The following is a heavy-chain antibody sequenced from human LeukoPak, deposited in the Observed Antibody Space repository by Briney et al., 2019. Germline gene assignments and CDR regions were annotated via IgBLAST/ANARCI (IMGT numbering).Heavy chain of an antibody. CDR1: GGSISSSTYY. CDR3: VLVYYGSGSYYGTPPGGDY. J-gene: IGHJ4*02. V-gene: IGHV4-39*01. Sequence: SETLSLTCTVSGGSISSSTYYWGWIRQPPGKGLEWIGSIYYSGTTYYNPSLKSRVTLSVGTSKNQFSLKLSSVTAADTAVFYCVLVYYGSGSYYGTPPGGDYWGQGTLVTVSS. CDR2: IYYSGTT. D-gene: IGHD3-10*01.